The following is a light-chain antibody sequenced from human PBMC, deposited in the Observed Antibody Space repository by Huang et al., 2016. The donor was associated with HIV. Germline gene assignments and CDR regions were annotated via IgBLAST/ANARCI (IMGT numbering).Light chain of an antibody. Sequence: EIVLTQSPATLSLSPGERATLSCRASQSVRSYLAWYQPKPGQAPRLLIYDASNRATGIPARFSGSGSGTDFTLTSSNLQSEDFAVYYCQQRSAWPLTFGGGTKVEI. V-gene: IGKV3-11*01. CDR3: QQRSAWPLT. CDR2: DAS. J-gene: IGKJ4*01. CDR1: QSVRSY.